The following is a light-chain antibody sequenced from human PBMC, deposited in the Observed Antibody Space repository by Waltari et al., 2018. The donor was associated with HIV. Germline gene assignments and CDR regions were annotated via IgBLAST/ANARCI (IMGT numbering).Light chain of an antibody. CDR2: GAS. V-gene: IGKV1-27*01. Sequence: DIQMTQSPSSLSASVGDRVSITCRASQGISNYLAWYQQKPGKVPNLLIFGASTLQSGVPSRFSGSGSGTHFTLTISSLQPDDVAAYYCQKYDGAPWTFGQGTKVEIK. CDR1: QGISNY. J-gene: IGKJ1*01. CDR3: QKYDGAPWT.